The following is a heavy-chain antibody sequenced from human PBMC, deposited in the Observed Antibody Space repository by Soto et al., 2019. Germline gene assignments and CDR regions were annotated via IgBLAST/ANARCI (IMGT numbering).Heavy chain of an antibody. CDR3: ARAPAYYYDSSGYYPNWFDP. CDR1: GGSISSYY. J-gene: IGHJ5*02. CDR2: IYYSGST. Sequence: SETLSLTCTVSGGSISSYYWSWIRQPPGKGLEWIGYIYYSGSTNYNPSLKSRVTISVDTSKNQFSLKLSSVTAADTAVYYCARAPAYYYDSSGYYPNWFDPWGQGTLVTVSS. D-gene: IGHD3-22*01. V-gene: IGHV4-59*01.